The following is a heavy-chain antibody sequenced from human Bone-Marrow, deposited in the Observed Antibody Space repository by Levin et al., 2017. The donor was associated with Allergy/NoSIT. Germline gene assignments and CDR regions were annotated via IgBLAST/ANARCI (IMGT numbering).Heavy chain of an antibody. CDR3: ARRIRGYALGNFDT. J-gene: IGHJ4*02. CDR2: ISGSGGAT. V-gene: IGHV3-23*01. CDR1: GFTFRNYA. D-gene: IGHD6-25*01. Sequence: AGGSLRLSCAASGFTFRNYAMTWVRQAPGKGLEWVSAISGSGGATFYADSVRGRFTISRDNSKKTLYLQMNSLRAEDTAVYYCARRIRGYALGNFDTWGQGNLVTVSS.